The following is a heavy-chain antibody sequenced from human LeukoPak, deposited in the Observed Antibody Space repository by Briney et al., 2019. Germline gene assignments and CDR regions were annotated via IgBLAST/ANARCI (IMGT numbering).Heavy chain of an antibody. CDR3: ARDLPDVLTGYSDLAFDI. D-gene: IGHD3-9*01. J-gene: IGHJ3*02. CDR2: IKQDGSDK. CDR1: GFHFATYW. Sequence: GGSLRLSCAASGFHFATYWMTWVRQAPGKGLEWVANIKQDGSDKNYVDSVKGRFTISRDNAKKLLYLQMNSLRAEDTAVYYCARDLPDVLTGYSDLAFDIWGQGTMVTVSS. V-gene: IGHV3-7*03.